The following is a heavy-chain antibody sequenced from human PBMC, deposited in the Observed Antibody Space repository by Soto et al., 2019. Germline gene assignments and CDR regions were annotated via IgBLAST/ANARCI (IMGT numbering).Heavy chain of an antibody. J-gene: IGHJ4*02. Sequence: EVQLLASGGGLVQPGGSLRLSCAASGFTFSEYAMSWVRQAPGKGLEWVSSISSSGGTTSYTDSVKGRFTISSDNSKNTLFLQMNGLRAEDTAIYYCTKESKKSISHDYWGLGTLVTVSP. V-gene: IGHV3-23*01. CDR1: GFTFSEYA. D-gene: IGHD2-21*01. CDR2: ISSSGGTT. CDR3: TKESKKSISHDY.